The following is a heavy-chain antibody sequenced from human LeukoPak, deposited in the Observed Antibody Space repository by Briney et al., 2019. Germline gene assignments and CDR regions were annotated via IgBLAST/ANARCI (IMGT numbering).Heavy chain of an antibody. CDR2: IYSSGSS. V-gene: IGHV4-4*07. CDR3: ARDVIEESYYCGFDA. Sequence: SETLSLTCTVSGGSISSYYWSWIRQPAGKGLEWIGRIYSSGSSNYNPSLKSRVTMSVDTSKNHFSLKLSSVTAADTAVYYCARDVIEESYYCGFDAWGQGTTVTVSS. J-gene: IGHJ6*02. D-gene: IGHD3-10*01. CDR1: GGSISSYY.